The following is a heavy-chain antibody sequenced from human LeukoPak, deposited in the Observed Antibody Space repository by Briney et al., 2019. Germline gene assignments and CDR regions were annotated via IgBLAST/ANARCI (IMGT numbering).Heavy chain of an antibody. V-gene: IGHV3-23*01. CDR3: AKSLSIYYYDSSGYYSSDY. D-gene: IGHD3-22*01. J-gene: IGHJ4*02. CDR2: ISGSGGST. Sequence: GGSLRLSCAASGFTFSSYAMSWVRQAPGKGLEWVSAISGSGGSTYYADSVKGRFTTSRDNSKNTLYLQMNSLRAEDTAVYYCAKSLSIYYYDSSGYYSSDYWGQGTLVTVSS. CDR1: GFTFSSYA.